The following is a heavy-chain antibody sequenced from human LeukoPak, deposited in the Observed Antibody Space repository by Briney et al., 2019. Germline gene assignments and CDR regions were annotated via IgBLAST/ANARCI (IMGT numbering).Heavy chain of an antibody. D-gene: IGHD3-10*01. J-gene: IGHJ5*02. CDR1: GFTFSSYG. CDR3: ARGERDYYGSGSYSNWFDP. V-gene: IGHV3-23*01. CDR2: ISGSGGST. Sequence: GGSLRLSCTASGFTFSSYGMSWVRQAAGKGLEWVSSISGSGGSTHYADSVKGRFTISRDNAKNSLYLQMNSLRDEDTAVYYCARGERDYYGSGSYSNWFDPWGQGTLVTVFS.